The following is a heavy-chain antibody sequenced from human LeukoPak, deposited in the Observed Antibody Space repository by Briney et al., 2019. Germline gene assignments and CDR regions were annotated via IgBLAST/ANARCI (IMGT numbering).Heavy chain of an antibody. D-gene: IGHD4-11*01. V-gene: IGHV1-69*13. CDR1: GGTFISYG. CDR3: ARGGSNYDGDFDY. CDR2: IIPIFGTA. J-gene: IGHJ4*02. Sequence: SVKVSCKASGGTFISYGISWVRQAPGQGLEWMGGIIPIFGTANYAQKFQGRVTITADESTSTAYMELSSLRSEDTAVYYCARGGSNYDGDFDYWGQGTLVTVSS.